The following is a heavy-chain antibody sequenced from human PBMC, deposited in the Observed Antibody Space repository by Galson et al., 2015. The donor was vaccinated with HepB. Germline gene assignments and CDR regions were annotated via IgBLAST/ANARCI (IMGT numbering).Heavy chain of an antibody. CDR3: AKVKGDYSISRVSPRKAYYYYGMDV. V-gene: IGHV3-30*18. D-gene: IGHD4-11*01. Sequence: SLRLSCAASGFTFSSYGMHWVRQAPGKGLEWVAVISYDGSNKYYADSVKGRFTISRDNSKNTLYLQMNSLRAEDTAVYYCAKVKGDYSISRVSPRKAYYYYGMDVWGQGTTVTVSS. CDR2: ISYDGSNK. J-gene: IGHJ6*02. CDR1: GFTFSSYG.